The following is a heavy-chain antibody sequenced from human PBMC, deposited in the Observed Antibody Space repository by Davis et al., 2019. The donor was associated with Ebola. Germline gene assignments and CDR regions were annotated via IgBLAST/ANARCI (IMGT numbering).Heavy chain of an antibody. D-gene: IGHD2-15*01. CDR3: ARRRAATYYFDY. J-gene: IGHJ4*02. CDR1: GGSVSSGSYY. Sequence: GSLRLSCTVSGGSVSSGSYYWSWIRQPPGKGLEWIGYIYYSGSTYYNPSLKSRVTISVDTSKNQFSLKLSSVTAADTAVYYCARRRAATYYFDYWGQGTLVTVSS. CDR2: IYYSGST. V-gene: IGHV4-61*01.